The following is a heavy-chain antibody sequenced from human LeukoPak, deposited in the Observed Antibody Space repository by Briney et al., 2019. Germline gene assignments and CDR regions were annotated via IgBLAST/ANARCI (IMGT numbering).Heavy chain of an antibody. CDR1: GFTVSSNH. CDR2: IYSGGST. D-gene: IGHD1-1*01. Sequence: PGGSLRLSCAASGFTVSSNHMSWVRQAPGKGLEGVSVIYSGGSTDYAEPVKGRVTISRDNSKNTVYLQTNSLGAEDTAVYHCARGPAGYNWGQGTLVTVSS. J-gene: IGHJ4*02. CDR3: ARGPAGYN. V-gene: IGHV3-53*01.